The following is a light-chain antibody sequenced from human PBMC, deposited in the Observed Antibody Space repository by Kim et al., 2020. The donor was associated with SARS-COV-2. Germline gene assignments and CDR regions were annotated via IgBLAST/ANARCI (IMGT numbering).Light chain of an antibody. Sequence: QSALTQPRSVSGSPGQSVTISCTGTRNDVGGYNLVSWYQQHPGKAPKLIIYDVTKRPSGVPDRFSGSKSGNMASLTISGLQAEDEADYSCSSYAGSYTYVFGFGTQLTVL. CDR2: DVT. CDR1: RNDVGGYNL. V-gene: IGLV2-11*01. CDR3: SSYAGSYTYV. J-gene: IGLJ1*01.